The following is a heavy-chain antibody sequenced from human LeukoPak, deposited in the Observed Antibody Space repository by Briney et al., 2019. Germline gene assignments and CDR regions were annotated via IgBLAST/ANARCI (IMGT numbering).Heavy chain of an antibody. Sequence: SETLSLTCSVSGGSISSDDYYWTWIRQPPGKGLEWIGYIYRSGSTYYNPSLKSRVTISLDTSKNQFSLKLSSVTAADTAVYYCARRGSGASLEYYFDLWGRGTLVTVSS. J-gene: IGHJ2*01. D-gene: IGHD1-14*01. CDR3: ARRGSGASLEYYFDL. CDR1: GGSISSDDYY. V-gene: IGHV4-30-4*01. CDR2: IYRSGST.